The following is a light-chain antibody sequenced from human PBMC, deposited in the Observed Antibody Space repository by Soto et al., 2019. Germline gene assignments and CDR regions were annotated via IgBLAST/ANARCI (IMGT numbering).Light chain of an antibody. CDR1: QDIDTW. CDR3: QHSKGFPLT. Sequence: DSLMTQSPPSVSASVGDRVTITCRASQDIDTWLAWYQQKQGRGPKLLIHTASTLHSGVPSRFSGRKSGTDFTLTISSLQPEDSAAYYCQHSKGFPLTFGGGTKVEV. J-gene: IGKJ4*01. CDR2: TAS. V-gene: IGKV1-12*01.